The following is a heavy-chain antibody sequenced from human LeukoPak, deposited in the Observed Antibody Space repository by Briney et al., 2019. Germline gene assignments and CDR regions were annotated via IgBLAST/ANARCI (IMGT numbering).Heavy chain of an antibody. CDR3: ARLIGDGEFPYYYVYYMDV. Sequence: PSETLSLTCTVSGGSISSYYWSWIRQPPGKGLEWIGYIYYSGSANYNPSLKSRVTMSVDTSKNQFSLKLTSVSAADTAVYYCARLIGDGEFPYYYVYYMDVWGKGTTVIISS. D-gene: IGHD4-17*01. J-gene: IGHJ6*03. V-gene: IGHV4-59*12. CDR2: IYYSGSA. CDR1: GGSISSYY.